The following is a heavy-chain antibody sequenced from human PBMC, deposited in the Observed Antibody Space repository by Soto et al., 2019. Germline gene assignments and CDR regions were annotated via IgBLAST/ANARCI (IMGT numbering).Heavy chain of an antibody. CDR3: ARHVI. J-gene: IGHJ4*02. V-gene: IGHV3-7*01. D-gene: IGHD2-21*01. Sequence: EVQLVESGGGLVQPGGSLRLSCAASGFSFSASWMSWARQVPEKGLEWVANISPDGSKMSYVDSVNDRFTISRGNAQNTLYLQMNSLRAEDTAVYYCARHVIRGQGTLVIVSS. CDR2: ISPDGSKM. CDR1: GFSFSASW.